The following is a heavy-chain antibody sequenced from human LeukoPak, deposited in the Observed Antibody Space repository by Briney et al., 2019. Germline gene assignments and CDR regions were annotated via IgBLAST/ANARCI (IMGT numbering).Heavy chain of an antibody. D-gene: IGHD3-22*01. V-gene: IGHV4-59*08. J-gene: IGHJ4*02. CDR3: ASYYYDSSGYYCDY. CDR1: GGSISSYY. Sequence: PSETLSLTCTVSGGSISSYYWSWIRQPPGKGLEWIGYIYYSGSTNYNPSLKSRVTISVDTSKNQFSLKLSSVTAADTAVYYCASYYYDSSGYYCDYWGQGTLVTVSS. CDR2: IYYSGST.